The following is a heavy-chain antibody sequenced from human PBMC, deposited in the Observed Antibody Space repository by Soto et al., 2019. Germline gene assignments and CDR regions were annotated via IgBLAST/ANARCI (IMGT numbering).Heavy chain of an antibody. CDR3: ARVSSGSSSFAY. CDR1: GYTFTSYD. Sequence: ASVKVSCKATGYTFTSYDINWVRQATGQGLEWMGWMNPNSGNTGYAQKFQGRVTMTRNTSISTAYMELSSLRSEDTAGYYCARVSSGSSSFAYGGQGTLVTVSP. D-gene: IGHD3-10*01. J-gene: IGHJ4*02. CDR2: MNPNSGNT. V-gene: IGHV1-8*01.